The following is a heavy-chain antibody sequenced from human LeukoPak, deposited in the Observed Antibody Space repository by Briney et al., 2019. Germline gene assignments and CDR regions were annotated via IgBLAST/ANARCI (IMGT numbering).Heavy chain of an antibody. V-gene: IGHV1-3*03. D-gene: IGHD3-9*01. CDR2: INAGNGNT. Sequence: GASVKVSCKASGYTFTSYAMHWVRQAPGQRLEWMGWINAGNGNTKYSQEFQGRVTITRDTSASTAYMELSSLRSEDTAVYYCAGMGNYYDILTGYYRWFDPWGQGTLVTVSS. J-gene: IGHJ5*02. CDR3: AGMGNYYDILTGYYRWFDP. CDR1: GYTFTSYA.